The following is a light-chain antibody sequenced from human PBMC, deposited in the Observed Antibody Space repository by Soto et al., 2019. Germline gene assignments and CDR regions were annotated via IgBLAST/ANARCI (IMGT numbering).Light chain of an antibody. J-gene: IGKJ1*01. V-gene: IGKV1-5*01. Sequence: DIKMTQSPSTMSASIGDRVTITCRASQNINNWIAWYQQKPGKAAQFLIYDASTLESGVPPRFSGRGFETKLTLSIISLQPHDFRNYYCKHIRTFGQGTKV. CDR1: QNINNW. CDR3: KHIRT. CDR2: DAS.